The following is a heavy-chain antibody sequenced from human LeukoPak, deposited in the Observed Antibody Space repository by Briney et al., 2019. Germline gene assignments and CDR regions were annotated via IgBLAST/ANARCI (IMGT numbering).Heavy chain of an antibody. J-gene: IGHJ2*01. V-gene: IGHV3-23*01. Sequence: PGGSLRLSCAASGFTFSNYDMSWVRQAPGSGLEWVSGITGSGGSTYYAGSVKGRFTVSRDNSKTTLYLQMNSLRAEDTAVYYCAKGNWGERLDWYFDLWGRGTLATVSS. D-gene: IGHD1-26*01. CDR2: ITGSGGST. CDR1: GFTFSNYD. CDR3: AKGNWGERLDWYFDL.